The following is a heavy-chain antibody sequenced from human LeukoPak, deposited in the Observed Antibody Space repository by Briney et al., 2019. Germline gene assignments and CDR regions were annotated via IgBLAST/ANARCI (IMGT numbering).Heavy chain of an antibody. J-gene: IGHJ4*02. CDR3: ARDSDMVWGSYRPYFDY. D-gene: IGHD3-16*02. Sequence: ASVKVSCKASGYTFTSYGISWVRQAPGQGLEWMGWISAYNGNTNYAQKLQGRVTITTDTSTSTAYMELRSLRSDDTAVYYCARDSDMVWGSYRPYFDYWGQGTLVTVSS. CDR2: ISAYNGNT. V-gene: IGHV1-18*01. CDR1: GYTFTSYG.